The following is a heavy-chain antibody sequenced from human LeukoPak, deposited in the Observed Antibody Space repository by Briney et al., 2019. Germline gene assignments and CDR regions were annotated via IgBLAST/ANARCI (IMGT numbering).Heavy chain of an antibody. J-gene: IGHJ4*02. CDR2: INPNSGGT. D-gene: IGHD4-17*01. V-gene: IGHV1-2*06. CDR1: GYTFTGYY. CDR3: ARDYGDFSYYFDY. Sequence: ASVKVSCKASGYTFTGYYMHWVRQAPGQRLEWMGRINPNSGGTNYAQKFQGRVTMTRDTSISTAYMELSRLRSDDTAVYYCARDYGDFSYYFDYWGQGTLVTVSS.